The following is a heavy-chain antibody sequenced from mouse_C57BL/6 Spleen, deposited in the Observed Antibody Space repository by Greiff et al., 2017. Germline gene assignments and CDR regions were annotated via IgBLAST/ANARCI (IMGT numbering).Heavy chain of an antibody. D-gene: IGHD2-2*01. J-gene: IGHJ4*01. CDR3: ASGRYGYDGYYAMDY. V-gene: IGHV1-66*01. CDR1: GYSFTSYY. CDR2: IYPGSGNT. Sequence: VQLQQSGPELVKPGASVKISCKASGYSFTSYYIHWVKQRPGQGLEWIGWIYPGSGNTKYNEKFKGKATLTADTSSSTAYMQLSSLTSEDSAVYYCASGRYGYDGYYAMDYWGQGTSVTVSS.